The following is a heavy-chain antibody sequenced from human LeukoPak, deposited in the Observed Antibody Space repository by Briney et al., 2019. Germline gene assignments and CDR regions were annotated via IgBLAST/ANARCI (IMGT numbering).Heavy chain of an antibody. V-gene: IGHV3-9*01. CDR1: GFTFDDYA. CDR3: AKDLTMRARLHYFDY. D-gene: IGHD2-21*02. Sequence: PGRSLRLSCAASGFTFDDYAMHWVRQAPGKGLEWVSGISWNSGSIGYADSVKGRFTIPRDNAKNSLYLQMNSLRAEDTALYYCAKDLTMRARLHYFDYWGQGTLVTVSS. CDR2: ISWNSGSI. J-gene: IGHJ4*02.